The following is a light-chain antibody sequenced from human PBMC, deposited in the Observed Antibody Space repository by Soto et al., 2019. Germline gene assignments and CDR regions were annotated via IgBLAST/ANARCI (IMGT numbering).Light chain of an antibody. CDR2: AAY. Sequence: DIHLTPSPSSGSASVCGRITNACRASQDIAAYLAWYQHKPGRAPELLIHAAYSLQSGVPSRFSGSGSGTEFTLTISSLQPDDFATYYCQHYNSYSEAFGQGTKVDIK. CDR1: QDIAAY. J-gene: IGKJ1*01. V-gene: IGKV1-16*01. CDR3: QHYNSYSEA.